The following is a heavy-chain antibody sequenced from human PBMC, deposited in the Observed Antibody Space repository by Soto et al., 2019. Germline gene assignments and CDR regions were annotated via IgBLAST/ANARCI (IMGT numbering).Heavy chain of an antibody. V-gene: IGHV6-1*01. CDR2: TYYRSKWYN. J-gene: IGHJ6*02. Sequence: PSQTLSLTCAISGDSVSSDSAAWNWIRQSPSRGLEWLGRTYYRSKWYNDYAVSVKSRITINPDTSKNQFSLQLNSVTPEDTAVYYCARDFWFVPAAILYRGTHYGMDVWGQGTTVTVSS. CDR1: GDSVSSDSAA. D-gene: IGHD2-2*01. CDR3: ARDFWFVPAAILYRGTHYGMDV.